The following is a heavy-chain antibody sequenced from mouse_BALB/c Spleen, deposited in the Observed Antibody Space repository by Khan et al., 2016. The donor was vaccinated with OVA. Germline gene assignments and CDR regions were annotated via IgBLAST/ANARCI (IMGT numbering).Heavy chain of an antibody. Sequence: QIQLVQSGPELKRPGETVKISCMASGYTFTDYSMHWVKQAPGKGLKWMGWINTETGEPTYADDFKGRFAFSLETSASTAYLQINNHKNEDTATYFCAGSKHWYVDVWGAGTTVTVSS. CDR3: AGSKHWYVDV. J-gene: IGHJ1*01. V-gene: IGHV9-2-1*01. CDR2: INTETGEP. CDR1: GYTFTDYS.